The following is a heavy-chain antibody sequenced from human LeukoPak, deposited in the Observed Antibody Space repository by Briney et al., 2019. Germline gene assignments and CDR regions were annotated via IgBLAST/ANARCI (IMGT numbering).Heavy chain of an antibody. V-gene: IGHV3-53*04. CDR1: GFTVTSSY. CDR3: ARDFWPYNGLFDY. CDR2: IYSGGST. D-gene: IGHD2-8*01. Sequence: GGSLRLSCAASGFTVTSSYMSWVRQAPGKGLEWVSVIYSGGSTYYADSVKGRFTISRHNSKNTLYLQMNSLRAEDTAVYYCARDFWPYNGLFDYWGQGTLVTVSS. J-gene: IGHJ4*02.